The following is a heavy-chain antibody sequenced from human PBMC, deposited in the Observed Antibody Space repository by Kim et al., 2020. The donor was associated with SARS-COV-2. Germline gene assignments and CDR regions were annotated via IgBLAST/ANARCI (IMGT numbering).Heavy chain of an antibody. J-gene: IGHJ4*02. CDR3: ARRQFSSGWYYFDY. D-gene: IGHD6-19*01. V-gene: IGHV3-74*01. CDR2: INSDWSTT. CDR1: GFTFSSHW. Sequence: GGSLRLSCAASGFTFSSHWMHWVRQAPGKGLVWVSRINSDWSTTNYADSVKGRFTISRDNAKNTLYLQMNSLRAEDTAVYYCARRQFSSGWYYFDYWGQGTLVPVSS.